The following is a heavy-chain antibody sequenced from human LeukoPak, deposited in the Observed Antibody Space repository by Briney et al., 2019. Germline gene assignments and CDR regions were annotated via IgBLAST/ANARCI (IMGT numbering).Heavy chain of an antibody. Sequence: GASVKVSCKASGGTFSSYAITWVRQAPGQGLEWMGWISARKGNTNYAQKLQGRVTMTTDTSTSTAYMELRSLRSDDTAVYYCARGVVWVSDAIYYMDVWGKGTTVTVSS. J-gene: IGHJ6*03. V-gene: IGHV1-18*01. CDR1: GGTFSSYA. D-gene: IGHD2-15*01. CDR3: ARGVVWVSDAIYYMDV. CDR2: ISARKGNT.